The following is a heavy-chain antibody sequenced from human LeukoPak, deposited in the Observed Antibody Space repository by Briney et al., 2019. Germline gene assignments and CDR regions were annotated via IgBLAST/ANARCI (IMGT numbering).Heavy chain of an antibody. Sequence: GASVKVSCKASNYTFTSYGISWVRQAPGQGLEWMAWINAYNGDTNYAQKLQGRVTLTTDTSTSTAYMELRSLRSDDTAVYYCARIDPTVNAFDIWGQGTMVTVSS. CDR2: INAYNGDT. V-gene: IGHV1-18*01. D-gene: IGHD4-17*01. J-gene: IGHJ3*02. CDR3: ARIDPTVNAFDI. CDR1: NYTFTSYG.